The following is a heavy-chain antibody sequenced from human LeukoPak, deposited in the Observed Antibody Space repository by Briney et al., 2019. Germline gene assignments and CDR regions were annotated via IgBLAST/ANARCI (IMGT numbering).Heavy chain of an antibody. V-gene: IGHV3-21*01. J-gene: IGHJ4*02. Sequence: PGGSLRLSCAASGFTFSSYSMNWVRQAPGKGLEWVSSIGTSGSYKYYVDSVRGRFTISRDDAKNPLYLQMNSLRAEDTAMYYCASGVIIATAGSLDYWGQGTLVTVSS. D-gene: IGHD6-13*01. CDR2: IGTSGSYK. CDR1: GFTFSSYS. CDR3: ASGVIIATAGSLDY.